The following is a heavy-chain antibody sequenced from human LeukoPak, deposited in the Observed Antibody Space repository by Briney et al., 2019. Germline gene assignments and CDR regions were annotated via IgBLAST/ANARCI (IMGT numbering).Heavy chain of an antibody. V-gene: IGHV4-39*07. CDR1: GGSLSSSSYY. Sequence: SETLSLTCTVSGGSLSSSSYYWGWIRQPPGKGLEWIGSIYYSGSTYYNPSLKSRVTISVDTSKNQFSLKLSSVTAADTAVYYCTRRGKRSYDYWGQGTVVTVSS. J-gene: IGHJ4*02. D-gene: IGHD4-17*01. CDR2: IYYSGST. CDR3: TRRGKRSYDY.